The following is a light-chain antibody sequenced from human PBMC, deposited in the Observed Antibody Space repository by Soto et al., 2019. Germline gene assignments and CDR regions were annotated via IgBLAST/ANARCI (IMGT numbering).Light chain of an antibody. CDR2: DVT. CDR3: SSYTTSSTWV. V-gene: IGLV2-14*01. CDR1: SSDVGGYHY. J-gene: IGLJ3*02. Sequence: QSALTQPASVSGSPGQSITISFTGTSSDVGGYHYVSWYQQHPGKAPKLMIYDVTNRPSGVSSRFSGSKSGNTASLTISGLQAEDEADYYCSSYTTSSTWVFGGGTKLTVL.